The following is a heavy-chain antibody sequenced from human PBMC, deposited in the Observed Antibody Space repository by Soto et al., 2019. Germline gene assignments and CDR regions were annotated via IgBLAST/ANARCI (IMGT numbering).Heavy chain of an antibody. CDR1: GFTFSSYA. D-gene: IGHD3-3*01. V-gene: IGHV3-23*01. CDR2: ISGSGGIT. CDR3: ARAAHYDFWSGYYYMDV. J-gene: IGHJ6*03. Sequence: EVQLLESGGGLVQPGGSLRLSCATPGFTFSSYAMAWVRQAPGKGLEWASAISGSGGITYHAASVKGRFSISRDNSRNMLYLQMNSLGAEDTAVYYCARAAHYDFWSGYYYMDVWGIGTTVTVSS.